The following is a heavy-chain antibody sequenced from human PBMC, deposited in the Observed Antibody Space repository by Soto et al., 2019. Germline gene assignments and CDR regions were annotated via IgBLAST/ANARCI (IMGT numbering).Heavy chain of an antibody. CDR1: GYTFTSYG. CDR3: ARDIRPVGRYYYGMDV. Sequence: QVQLVQSEAEVKKPRASVKVSCKAFGYTFTSYGVCWMRQAPGQGLEWMGWISGYNGNTNYAQKLQGRVTMTTDTSTSSAYMELRSLRSDDTAVYYCARDIRPVGRYYYGMDVWGQGTTVTVSS. J-gene: IGHJ6*02. CDR2: ISGYNGNT. V-gene: IGHV1-18*01.